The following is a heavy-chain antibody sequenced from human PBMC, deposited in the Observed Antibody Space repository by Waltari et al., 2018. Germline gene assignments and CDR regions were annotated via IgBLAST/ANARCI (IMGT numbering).Heavy chain of an antibody. J-gene: IGHJ3*02. CDR3: ARRTIFGVVISAFDI. Sequence: EVQLVQSGAEVKKPGESLKISCKGSGYSFTSYWIGWVRQMPGKGLEWMGIIYPGDSDTRYSPSFQGKVTISADKSISTAYLQWSSLKASDTAMYYCARRTIFGVVISAFDIWGQGTMVTVSS. D-gene: IGHD3-3*01. CDR1: GYSFTSYW. V-gene: IGHV5-51*03. CDR2: IYPGDSDT.